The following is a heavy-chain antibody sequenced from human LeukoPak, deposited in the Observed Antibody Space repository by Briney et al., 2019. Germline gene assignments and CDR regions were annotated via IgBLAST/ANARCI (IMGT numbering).Heavy chain of an antibody. CDR3: ARAGVTWGYDY. CDR2: IKPDGSEE. V-gene: IGHV3-7*01. CDR1: GFTFSTYW. J-gene: IGHJ4*02. D-gene: IGHD2-8*01. Sequence: GGSLRLSCTASGFTFSTYWMSWVRQAPGKGLEWVANIKPDGSEECYVDSVKGRFTISRDNAKTSLYLQMNSLRAEDTAVYYCARAGVTWGYDYWGQGTLVTVSS.